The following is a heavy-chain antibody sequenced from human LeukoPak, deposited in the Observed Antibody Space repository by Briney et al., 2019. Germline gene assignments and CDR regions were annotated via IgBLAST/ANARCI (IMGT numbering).Heavy chain of an antibody. D-gene: IGHD3-10*01. CDR3: ARPYGSGSYYFDF. J-gene: IGHJ4*02. Sequence: ASVKVSCKASGGTFSNYAISWGRQAPGQGLEWMGGIIPILGTVDYAQKFQGRVTITADESTTTAYMELSSLRSEDTAVYYCARPYGSGSYYFDFWGQGTLVTVSS. V-gene: IGHV1-69*01. CDR1: GGTFSNYA. CDR2: IIPILGTV.